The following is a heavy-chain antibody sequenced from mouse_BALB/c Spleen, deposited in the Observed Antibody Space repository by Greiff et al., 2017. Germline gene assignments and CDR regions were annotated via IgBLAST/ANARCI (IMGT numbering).Heavy chain of an antibody. D-gene: IGHD6-1*01. J-gene: IGHJ4*01. Sequence: DVQLVESGGGLVKPGGSLKLSCAASGFTFSDYYMYWVRQTPEKRLEWVATISDGGSYTYYPDSVKGRFTISRDNAKNNLYLQMSSLKSEDTAMYYCARDRGHYYYAMDYWGQGTSVTVSS. V-gene: IGHV5-4*02. CDR3: ARDRGHYYYAMDY. CDR1: GFTFSDYY. CDR2: ISDGGSYT.